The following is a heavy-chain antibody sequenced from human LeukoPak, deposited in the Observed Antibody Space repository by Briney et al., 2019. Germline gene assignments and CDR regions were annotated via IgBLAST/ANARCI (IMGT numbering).Heavy chain of an antibody. V-gene: IGHV4-59*08. CDR2: IYYSGST. J-gene: IGHJ3*02. CDR3: ARLFASGYDAFDI. D-gene: IGHD3-3*01. CDR1: GGSISSYY. Sequence: PSETLSLTCTVSGGSISSYYWSWIRQPPGKGLEWIGYIYYSGSTNYNPSLKSRVTISVDTSKNQFSLKLGSVTAADTAVYYCARLFASGYDAFDIWGQGTMVTVSS.